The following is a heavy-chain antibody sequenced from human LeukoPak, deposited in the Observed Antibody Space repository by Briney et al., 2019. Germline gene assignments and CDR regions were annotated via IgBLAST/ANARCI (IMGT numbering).Heavy chain of an antibody. J-gene: IGHJ1*01. D-gene: IGHD3-22*01. V-gene: IGHV3-23*01. CDR3: AKVAFYDSSGYYSPPEYFQH. CDR1: GFTFSSYA. Sequence: PGGSLRLSCAASGFTFSSYAMSWVRQAPGKGLEWVSAISGSGGSTYYADSVKGRFTISRDNSKNTLYLQMNSLRAEDTAVYYRAKVAFYDSSGYYSPPEYFQHWGQGTPVTVSS. CDR2: ISGSGGST.